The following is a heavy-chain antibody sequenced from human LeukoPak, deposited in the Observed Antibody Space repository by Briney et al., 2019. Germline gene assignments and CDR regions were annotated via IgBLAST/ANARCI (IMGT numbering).Heavy chain of an antibody. V-gene: IGHV4-34*01. J-gene: IGHJ4*02. CDR1: GGSFSGYY. CDR3: ARRPWGSSPFDY. Sequence: PSETLSLTCAVYGGSFSGYYWNWIRQPPGKGLEWIGEINHSGSTNYNPSLKSRVTISVDTSKNQFSLKLSSVTAADTAVYYCARRPWGSSPFDYWGQGTLVTVSS. D-gene: IGHD6-6*01. CDR2: INHSGST.